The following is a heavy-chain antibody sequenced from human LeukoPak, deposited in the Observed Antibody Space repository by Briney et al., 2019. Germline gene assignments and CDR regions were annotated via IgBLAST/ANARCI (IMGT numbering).Heavy chain of an antibody. J-gene: IGHJ6*03. V-gene: IGHV1-2*02. CDR3: ARETEILDYYYMDV. CDR1: GYTFTGYY. Sequence: ASVKVSCKASGYTFTGYYMHWVRQAPGQGLEWMGWINPNSGGTNYAQKFQGRVTMTRDTSISTAYMELSRLRSDDTAVYYCARETEILDYYYMDVWGKGTTVTISS. D-gene: IGHD1-14*01. CDR2: INPNSGGT.